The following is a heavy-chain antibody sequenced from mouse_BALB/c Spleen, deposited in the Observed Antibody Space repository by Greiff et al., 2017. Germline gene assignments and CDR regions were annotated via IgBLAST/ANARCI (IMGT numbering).Heavy chain of an antibody. Sequence: EVQVVESGGGLVQPGGSLKLSCAASGFTFSSYTMSWVRQTPEKRLEWVAYISNGGGSTYYPDTVKGRFTISRDNAKNTLYLQMSSLKSEDTAMYYCARPLITTATDAMDYWGQGTSVTVSS. D-gene: IGHD1-2*01. CDR2: ISNGGGST. CDR3: ARPLITTATDAMDY. J-gene: IGHJ4*01. V-gene: IGHV5-12-2*01. CDR1: GFTFSSYT.